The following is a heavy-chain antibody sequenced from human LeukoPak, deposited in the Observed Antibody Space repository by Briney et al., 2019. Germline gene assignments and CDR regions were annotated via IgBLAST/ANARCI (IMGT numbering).Heavy chain of an antibody. D-gene: IGHD3-10*01. CDR3: ARYGSGSPTDDYYYYGMDV. J-gene: IGHJ6*02. CDR1: GYTFTNYD. CDR2: INPNSGGT. V-gene: IGHV1-2*02. Sequence: ASVKVSCKASGYTFTNYDVNWVRQAPGQGLEWMGWINPNSGGTNYAQKFQGRVTMTRDTSISTAYMELSRLRSDDTAVYYCARYGSGSPTDDYYYYGMDVWGQGTTATVSS.